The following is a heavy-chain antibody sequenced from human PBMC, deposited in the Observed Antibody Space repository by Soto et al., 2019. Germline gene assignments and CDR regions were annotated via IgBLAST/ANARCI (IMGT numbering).Heavy chain of an antibody. J-gene: IGHJ4*02. CDR3: GRDGALGDTAVVDS. CDR1: GFTFSTYG. CDR2: IWYDGSNK. D-gene: IGHD5-18*01. Sequence: QVQLVESGGGVVQPGKSLRLSCAASGFTFSTYGMHWVRQAPGKGLEWVAVIWYDGSNKYHGDSLKGRFTISRDNSKNTLYLQINNLRAEDTAVYYCGRDGALGDTAVVDSWGQGNLVTVSS. V-gene: IGHV3-33*01.